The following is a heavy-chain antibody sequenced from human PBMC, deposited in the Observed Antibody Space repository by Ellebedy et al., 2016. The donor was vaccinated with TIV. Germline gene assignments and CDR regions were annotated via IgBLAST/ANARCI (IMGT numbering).Heavy chain of an antibody. Sequence: AASVKVSCKASGYTFTSYGISWVRQAPGQGLAWMGWISAYNGNTNYAQKLQGRVTMTRNTSISTAYMELNSLRSEDTAVYYCARSSYDSSGTVNDYWGQGTLVTVSS. CDR1: GYTFTSYG. J-gene: IGHJ4*02. V-gene: IGHV1-18*01. CDR2: ISAYNGNT. CDR3: ARSSYDSSGTVNDY. D-gene: IGHD3-22*01.